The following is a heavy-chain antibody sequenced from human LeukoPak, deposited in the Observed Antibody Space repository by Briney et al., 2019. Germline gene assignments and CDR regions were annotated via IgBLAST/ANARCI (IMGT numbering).Heavy chain of an antibody. CDR3: AKFSRVQSSF. CDR1: GFTFSSYN. Sequence: GGSLRLSCAASGFTFSSYNMNWVRQAPGKGLEWVSSISSSSSYIYYADSVKGRFTISRDNAKNSLYLQMDSLRVDDTAIYYCAKFSRVQSSFWGQGTLVTVSS. V-gene: IGHV3-21*01. D-gene: IGHD4/OR15-4a*01. J-gene: IGHJ4*02. CDR2: ISSSSSYI.